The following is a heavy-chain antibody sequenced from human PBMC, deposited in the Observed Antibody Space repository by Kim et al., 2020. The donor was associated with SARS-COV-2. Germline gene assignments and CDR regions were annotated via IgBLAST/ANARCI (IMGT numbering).Heavy chain of an antibody. CDR1: GGSISSYY. V-gene: IGHV4-59*13. CDR3: ARGHTQQLDHDY. D-gene: IGHD6-13*01. Sequence: SETLSLTCTVSGGSISSYYWSWIRQPPGKGLEWIGYIYYSGSTNYNPSLKSRVTISVDTSKNQFSLKLSSVTAADTAVYYCARGHTQQLDHDYWGQGTLVTVSP. J-gene: IGHJ4*02. CDR2: IYYSGST.